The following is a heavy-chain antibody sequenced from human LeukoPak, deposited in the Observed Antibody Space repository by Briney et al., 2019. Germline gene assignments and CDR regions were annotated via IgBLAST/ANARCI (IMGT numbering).Heavy chain of an antibody. D-gene: IGHD6-13*01. CDR3: ARIAAPVDY. Sequence: SETLSLTCAVYGGSFSGYYWSWIRQPPGKGLEWIGEMNHSGSTTHNPSLKSRVTISVHTSKNQFSLKLSSVTAADTAVYYCARIAAPVDYWGQGTLVTVS. CDR1: GGSFSGYY. J-gene: IGHJ4*02. V-gene: IGHV4-34*01. CDR2: MNHSGST.